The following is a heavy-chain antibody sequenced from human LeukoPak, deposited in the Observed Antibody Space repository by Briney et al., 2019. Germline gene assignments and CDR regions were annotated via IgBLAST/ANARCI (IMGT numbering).Heavy chain of an antibody. V-gene: IGHV4-59*01. CDR1: GGSISSYY. CDR3: ARGTPYYDFWSGLAADY. J-gene: IGHJ4*02. Sequence: SETLPLTCTVSGGSISSYYWSWIRQPPGKGLEWIGYIYYSGSTNYNPSLKSRVTISVDTSKNQFSLKLSSVTAADTAVYYCARGTPYYDFWSGLAADYWGQGTLVTVSS. D-gene: IGHD3-3*01. CDR2: IYYSGST.